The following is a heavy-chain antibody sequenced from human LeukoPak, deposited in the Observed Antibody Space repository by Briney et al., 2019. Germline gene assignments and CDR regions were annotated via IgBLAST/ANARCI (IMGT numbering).Heavy chain of an antibody. D-gene: IGHD2-15*01. CDR3: ARDSEYCSSGSCSPGASDI. CDR2: IYSGGRT. J-gene: IGHJ3*02. Sequence: GGSLRLPCAASGVTVSSNYMSWVRQAPGKGLEWVSVIYSGGRTDYADSVKGRFTISRDNSKNTLYLQMNSLRVEDTAVYYCARDSEYCSSGSCSPGASDIWGQGTMVTVSS. V-gene: IGHV3-53*01. CDR1: GVTVSSNY.